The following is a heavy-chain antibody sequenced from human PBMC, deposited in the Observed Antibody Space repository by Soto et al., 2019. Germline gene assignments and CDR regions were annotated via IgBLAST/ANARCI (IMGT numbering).Heavy chain of an antibody. CDR2: IYHSGST. CDR3: ARDGGERQWLVRGAFDI. D-gene: IGHD6-19*01. V-gene: IGHV4-4*02. Sequence: QVQLQESGPGLVKPSGTLSLTCAVSGGSISSSNWWSWVRQPPGKGLEWIGEIYHSGSTNYNPSLKSRVTISVDKTKNQFSLKLSSVTAADTAVYYCARDGGERQWLVRGAFDIWGQGTMVTVSS. CDR1: GGSISSSNW. J-gene: IGHJ3*02.